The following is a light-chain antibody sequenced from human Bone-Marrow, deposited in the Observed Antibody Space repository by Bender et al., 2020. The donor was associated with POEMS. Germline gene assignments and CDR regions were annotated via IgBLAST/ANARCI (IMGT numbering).Light chain of an antibody. CDR2: EST. V-gene: IGLV2-23*01. Sequence: QSALTQPASVSGSPGQSITISCTGTSSDVGNDDLVSWYQQHPGKAPKLMIFESTKRPSGISNRFSGSKSGNMASLTISGLQADDEADYYCCSFAGAANVFGTGTKVTVL. CDR3: CSFAGAANV. J-gene: IGLJ1*01. CDR1: SSDVGNDDL.